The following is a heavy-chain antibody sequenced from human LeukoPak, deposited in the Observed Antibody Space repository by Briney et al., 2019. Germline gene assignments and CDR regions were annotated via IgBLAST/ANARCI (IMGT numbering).Heavy chain of an antibody. CDR2: IYYSGST. CDR1: GGSISSYY. CDR3: ATQIVASPYYYYMDV. D-gene: IGHD5-12*01. J-gene: IGHJ6*03. Sequence: SETLSLTCAVSGGSISSYYWSWIRQPPGKGLEWIGYIYYSGSTNYNPSLKSRVTISVDTSKNQFSLKLSSVTAADTAVYYCATQIVASPYYYYMDVWGKGTTVTISS. V-gene: IGHV4-59*01.